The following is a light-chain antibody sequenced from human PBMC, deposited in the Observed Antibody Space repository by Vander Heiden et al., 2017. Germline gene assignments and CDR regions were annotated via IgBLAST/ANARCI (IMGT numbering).Light chain of an antibody. CDR3: AAGDDSLNGQV. CDR1: SSNIGNNA. J-gene: IGLJ1*01. V-gene: IGLV1-36*01. Sequence: QSVLTQPPSVSEAPRQRVTISCSGSSSNIGNNAVNGYQQPPGKAPKLLIYYDDLRPAGVADRFSGSKSGTSASLAISGLQSEDEADYYWAAGDDSLNGQVFGTGTKVTVL. CDR2: YDD.